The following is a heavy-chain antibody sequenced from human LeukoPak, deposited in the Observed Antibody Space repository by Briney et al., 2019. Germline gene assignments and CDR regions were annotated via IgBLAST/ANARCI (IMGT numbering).Heavy chain of an antibody. V-gene: IGHV3-15*01. Sequence: GGSLRLSCAASGFTFDNAWLSWVRQAPGKGLECVGLIKRRSDGETTDYAAPVKGRFTISRDDSKNTLYLQMNSLQAEDTAVYYCTAGLDKTDSDSWGQGTLVTVSS. CDR1: GFTFDNAW. CDR3: TAGLDKTDSDS. CDR2: IKRRSDGETT. J-gene: IGHJ4*02. D-gene: IGHD3/OR15-3a*01.